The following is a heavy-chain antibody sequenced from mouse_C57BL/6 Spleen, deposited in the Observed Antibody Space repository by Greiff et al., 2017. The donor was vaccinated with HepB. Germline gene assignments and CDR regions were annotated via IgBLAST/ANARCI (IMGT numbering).Heavy chain of an antibody. Sequence: QVQLQQSGAELVKPGASVKISCKASGYAFSSYWMNWVKQRPGKGLEWIGQIYPGDGDTNYNGKFKGKATLTADKSSSTAYMQLSSLTSEDSAVYFCARPFYYGSPWFAYWGQGTLVTVSA. CDR3: ARPFYYGSPWFAY. J-gene: IGHJ3*01. CDR2: IYPGDGDT. CDR1: GYAFSSYW. D-gene: IGHD1-1*01. V-gene: IGHV1-80*01.